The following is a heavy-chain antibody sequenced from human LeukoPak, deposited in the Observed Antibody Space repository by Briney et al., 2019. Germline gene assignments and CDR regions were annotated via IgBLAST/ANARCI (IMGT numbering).Heavy chain of an antibody. D-gene: IGHD2-2*01. V-gene: IGHV1-8*01. CDR2: MNPNRGNT. J-gene: IGHJ6*02. Sequence: GASVKVSCKASGYTFTSYDINRVRQATGQGLKWMGWMNPNRGNTGYAQKFQGRVTMTRNTSISTAYMELSSLRSEDTAVYYCARDIVVVPALNYYYYYGMDVWGQGTTVTVSS. CDR3: ARDIVVVPALNYYYYYGMDV. CDR1: GYTFTSYD.